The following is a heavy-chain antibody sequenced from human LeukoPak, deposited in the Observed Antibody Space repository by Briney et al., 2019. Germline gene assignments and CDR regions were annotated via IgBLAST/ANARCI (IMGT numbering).Heavy chain of an antibody. CDR3: AKRPAYSYGAYFDY. V-gene: IGHV3-23*01. CDR1: GFTFSSYA. CDR2: ISGSGGST. J-gene: IGHJ4*02. D-gene: IGHD5-18*01. Sequence: PGGSLRLSCAASGFTFSSYAMSWVRQTPGKGLEWVSAISGSGGSTYYADSVKGRFTISRDNSKNTLYLQMNSLRAEDTAVYYCAKRPAYSYGAYFDYWGQGTLVTVSS.